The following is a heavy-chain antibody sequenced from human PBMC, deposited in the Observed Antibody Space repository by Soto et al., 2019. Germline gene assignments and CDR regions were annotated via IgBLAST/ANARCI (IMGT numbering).Heavy chain of an antibody. CDR3: ARQRPTSWFDP. V-gene: IGHV4-39*01. Sequence: TSETLSLTCTVSGGSISSSSYYWGWIRQPPGKGLEWIGSIYYSGSTYYNPSLKSRVTISVDTSKNQFSLELSSVTAADTAVYYCARQRPTSWFDPWGQGTLVTVSS. J-gene: IGHJ5*02. CDR2: IYYSGST. D-gene: IGHD1-1*01. CDR1: GGSISSSSYY.